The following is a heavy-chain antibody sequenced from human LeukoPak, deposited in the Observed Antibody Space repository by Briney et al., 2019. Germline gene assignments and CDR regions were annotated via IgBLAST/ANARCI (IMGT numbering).Heavy chain of an antibody. J-gene: IGHJ4*02. CDR1: GFTFSSYA. V-gene: IGHV3-23*01. D-gene: IGHD1-7*01. Sequence: PGGSLRLSCAASGFTFSSYAMSWVRQAPGKGLEWVPAISGSGGSTYYADSVKGRFTISRDNSKNTLYLQMNSLRAEDTAVYYCAKDISAGTSFDYWGQGTLVTVSS. CDR3: AKDISAGTSFDY. CDR2: ISGSGGST.